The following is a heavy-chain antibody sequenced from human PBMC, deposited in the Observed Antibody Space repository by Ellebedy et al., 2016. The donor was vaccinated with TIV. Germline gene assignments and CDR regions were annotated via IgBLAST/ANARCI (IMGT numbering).Heavy chain of an antibody. CDR1: GFTFSSYA. Sequence: GESLKISXSASGFTFSSYAMHWVRQAPGKGLEYVSAISSNGGSTYYADSVKGRFTISRDNAKNSLYLQMNSLRAEDTAVYYCARDDYYDSSDAFDIWGQGTMVTVSS. V-gene: IGHV3-64*04. D-gene: IGHD3-22*01. J-gene: IGHJ3*02. CDR3: ARDDYYDSSDAFDI. CDR2: ISSNGGST.